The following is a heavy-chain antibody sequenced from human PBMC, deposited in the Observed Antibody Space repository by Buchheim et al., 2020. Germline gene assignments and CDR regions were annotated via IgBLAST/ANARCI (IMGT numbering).Heavy chain of an antibody. CDR2: INHSGST. J-gene: IGHJ5*02. D-gene: IGHD3-3*01. CDR3: ARARPYYDFWSGYPGWFDP. CDR1: GGSFSGYY. Sequence: QVQLQQWGAGLLKPSETLSLTCAVYGGSFSGYYWSWIRQPPGKGLEWIGEINHSGSTNYNPSLKSRVTISVDTSKNQFSLKLSSVTAADTAVYYCARARPYYDFWSGYPGWFDPWGQGTL. V-gene: IGHV4-34*01.